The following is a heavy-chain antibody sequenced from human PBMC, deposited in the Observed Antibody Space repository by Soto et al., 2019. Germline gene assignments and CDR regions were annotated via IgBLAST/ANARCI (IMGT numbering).Heavy chain of an antibody. V-gene: IGHV1-69*04. CDR1: GGTFSSYT. D-gene: IGHD4-17*01. J-gene: IGHJ4*02. CDR3: AREREDYGEYVFFDY. Sequence: SVKVSCKASGGTFSSYTISWVRQAPGQGLEWMGRIIPILGIANYAQKFQGRVTITADKSTSTAYMELSSLRSEDTAVCYCAREREDYGEYVFFDYWGQGTLVTVSS. CDR2: IIPILGIA.